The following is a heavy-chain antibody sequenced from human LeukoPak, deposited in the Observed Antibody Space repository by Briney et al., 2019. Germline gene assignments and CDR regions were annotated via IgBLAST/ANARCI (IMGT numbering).Heavy chain of an antibody. CDR1: GGSLSSYY. D-gene: IGHD5-18*01. J-gene: IGHJ4*02. CDR2: LYYSGST. Sequence: KPSETPSLTCTVSGGSLSSYYWGWIRQPPGEGLEWIGYLYYSGSTNYNPSLKSRVTISVDTSKNQFSLKLSSVTAADTAVYYCARAGGYGGSLAYWGQGALVTVSS. CDR3: ARAGGYGGSLAY. V-gene: IGHV4-59*01.